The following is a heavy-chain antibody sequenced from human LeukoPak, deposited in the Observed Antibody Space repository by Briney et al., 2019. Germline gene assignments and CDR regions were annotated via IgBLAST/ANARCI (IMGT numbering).Heavy chain of an antibody. D-gene: IGHD4-17*01. CDR2: IKSDGAGT. Sequence: PGGSLRLSCAASGFSFSSFWMHWVRQAPGKGLVWVSGIKSDGAGTSYVDSVKGRFTISRDNAKNTLYLQMNSLRVEDTAVYYCARDRTTVTRGYMDVWGKGTTVTVSS. CDR3: ARDRTTVTRGYMDV. CDR1: GFSFSSFW. V-gene: IGHV3-74*01. J-gene: IGHJ6*03.